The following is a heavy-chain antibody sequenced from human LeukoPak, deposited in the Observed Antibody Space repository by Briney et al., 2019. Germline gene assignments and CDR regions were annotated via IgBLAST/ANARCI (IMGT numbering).Heavy chain of an antibody. D-gene: IGHD5-12*01. CDR1: GGSISSSSYY. J-gene: IGHJ4*02. V-gene: IGHV4-39*07. CDR3: ARDWGGYERFPGY. CDR2: IYYSGST. Sequence: SETLSLTCTVSGGSISSSSYYWGWIRQPPGKGLEWIGSIYYSGSTYYNPSLKSRVTISVDTSKNQFSLKLSSVTAADTAVYYCARDWGGYERFPGYWGQGTLVTVSS.